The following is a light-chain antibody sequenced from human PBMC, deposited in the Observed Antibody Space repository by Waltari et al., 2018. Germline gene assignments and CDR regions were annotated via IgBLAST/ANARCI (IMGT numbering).Light chain of an antibody. CDR3: HSRVVSNVRGA. CDR1: SLRSYD. CDR2: GKD. J-gene: IGLJ2*01. Sequence: SSELTQDPAVSVALGQTVRITCQGDSLRSYDASWYQQKPGQAPILVIYGKDNRPSGSPDRFSGSTSGNTASLTITGSQAEDEADYYCHSRVVSNVRGAFGGGTKLTVL. V-gene: IGLV3-19*01.